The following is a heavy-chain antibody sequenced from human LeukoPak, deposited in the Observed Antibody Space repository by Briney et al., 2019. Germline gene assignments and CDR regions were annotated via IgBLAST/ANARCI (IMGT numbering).Heavy chain of an antibody. CDR3: ARHPGRYYFDY. D-gene: IGHD1-26*01. Sequence: KPSETLSLTCTVSGGSISSYYWSWIRQPPGKGLEWIGYIYYSGSTNYNPSLKSRVTISVDTSKNQFSLKLSSVTAADTAVYYCARHPGRYYFDYWGQGTLVTVSS. CDR1: GGSISSYY. CDR2: IYYSGST. J-gene: IGHJ4*02. V-gene: IGHV4-59*08.